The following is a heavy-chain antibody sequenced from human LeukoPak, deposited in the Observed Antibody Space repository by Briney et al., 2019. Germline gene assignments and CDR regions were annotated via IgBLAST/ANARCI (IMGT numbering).Heavy chain of an antibody. V-gene: IGHV4-34*01. J-gene: IGHJ4*02. CDR3: ARHRGWTYYFDY. Sequence: PSETLSLTCAVYGGSFSGYYWSWIRQPPGKGLEWIGEINHSGSTNYNPSLKSRVTISVDTSKNQFSLKLSSVTAADTAVYYCARHRGWTYYFDYWGQGTLVTVSS. D-gene: IGHD6-19*01. CDR1: GGSFSGYY. CDR2: INHSGST.